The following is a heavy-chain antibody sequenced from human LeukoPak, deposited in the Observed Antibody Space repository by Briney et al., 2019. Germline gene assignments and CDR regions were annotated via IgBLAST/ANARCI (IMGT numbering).Heavy chain of an antibody. CDR1: GGSIISGGYY. CDR3: AGCGGDCYSSFDY. J-gene: IGHJ4*02. CDR2: IYYSGST. V-gene: IGHV4-31*03. D-gene: IGHD2-21*02. Sequence: SETLSLTCTVSGGSIISGGYYWSWIRQHPGKGLEWIGYIYYSGSTYYNPSLKSRVTMSVDTSKNQFSLKLSSVTATDTAVYYCAGCGGDCYSSFDYWGQGTLVTVAS.